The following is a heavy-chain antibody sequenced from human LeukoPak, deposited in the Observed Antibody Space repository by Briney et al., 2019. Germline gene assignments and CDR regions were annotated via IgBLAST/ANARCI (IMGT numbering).Heavy chain of an antibody. D-gene: IGHD5-18*01. V-gene: IGHV3-30*02. J-gene: IGHJ6*03. CDR1: GFTFSSYG. CDR2: IRYDGSNK. Sequence: GGSLRLSCAASGFTFSSYGMHWVRQAPGKGLEWVAFIRYDGSNKYYADSVKGRFTISRDNSKNTLYLQMNSLRAEDTAVYYCANYGRGYSYGYYYYYYYMDVWGKGTTVTISS. CDR3: ANYGRGYSYGYYYYYYYMDV.